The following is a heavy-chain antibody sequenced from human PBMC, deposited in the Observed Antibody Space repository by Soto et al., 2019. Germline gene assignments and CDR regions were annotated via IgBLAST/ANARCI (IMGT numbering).Heavy chain of an antibody. Sequence: TLSLTCTSSGGSISSSSYYWGWILQPPLKGLEWIGSIYYSGSTYYNPSLKSRVTISVDTSKNQFSLKLSSVTAADTAVYYCARQSSQGWFDPWGQGTLVTVSS. CDR1: GGSISSSSYY. V-gene: IGHV4-39*01. J-gene: IGHJ5*02. CDR2: IYYSGST. CDR3: ARQSSQGWFDP.